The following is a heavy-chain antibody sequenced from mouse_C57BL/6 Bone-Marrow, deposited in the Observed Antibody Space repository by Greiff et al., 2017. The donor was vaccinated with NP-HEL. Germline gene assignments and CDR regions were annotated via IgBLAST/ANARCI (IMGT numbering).Heavy chain of an antibody. Sequence: EVQLQESGPGLVKPSQSLSLTCSVTGYSITSGYYWNWIRQFPGNKLEWMGYISYDGSNNYNPSLKNRIPITRDTSKNQFFLKLNSVTTEDTATYYCARGPNWAYYFDYWGQGTTLTVSS. D-gene: IGHD4-1*01. CDR1: GYSITSGYY. J-gene: IGHJ2*01. V-gene: IGHV3-6*01. CDR3: ARGPNWAYYFDY. CDR2: ISYDGSN.